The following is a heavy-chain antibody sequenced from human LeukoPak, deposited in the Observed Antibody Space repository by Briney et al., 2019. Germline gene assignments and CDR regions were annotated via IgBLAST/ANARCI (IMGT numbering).Heavy chain of an antibody. CDR2: ISSSGSTI. CDR1: GFTFSSYE. D-gene: IGHD3-9*01. J-gene: IGHJ4*02. CDR3: ACTWDILTGYYPSQFEY. Sequence: GGSLRLSCAASGFTFSSYEMNWVRQAPGKGLEWVSYISSSGSTIYYADSVKGRFTISRDNAKNSLYLQMNSLRAEDTAVYYCACTWDILTGYYPSQFEYWGQGTLVTVSS. V-gene: IGHV3-48*03.